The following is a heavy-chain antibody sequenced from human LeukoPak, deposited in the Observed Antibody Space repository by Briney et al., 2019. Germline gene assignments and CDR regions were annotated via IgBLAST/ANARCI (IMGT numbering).Heavy chain of an antibody. Sequence: SSVKVSCKASGGTFSSYAISWVRQAPGQGLEWMGGIIPIFGTANYAQKFQGRVTITADESTSTAYMELSSLISEDTAVYYCARERGDYYDSSGYYRGYFDYWGQGTLVTVSS. D-gene: IGHD3-22*01. CDR1: GGTFSSYA. V-gene: IGHV1-69*01. J-gene: IGHJ4*02. CDR3: ARERGDYYDSSGYYRGYFDY. CDR2: IIPIFGTA.